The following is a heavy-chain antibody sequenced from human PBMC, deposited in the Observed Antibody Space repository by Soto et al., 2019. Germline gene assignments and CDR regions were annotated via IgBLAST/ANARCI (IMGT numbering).Heavy chain of an antibody. J-gene: IGHJ6*02. CDR2: ISSSSSYT. CDR1: GFTFSDYY. Sequence: QVQLVESGGGLVKPGGSLRLSCAASGFTFSDYYMSWIRQAPGKGLEWVSYISSSSSYTNYADSVKGRFTISRDNAKNSLYLQMNSLRAEDTAVYYCASPITIFGTRGHMDVWGQGTTVTVSS. CDR3: ASPITIFGTRGHMDV. D-gene: IGHD3-3*01. V-gene: IGHV3-11*06.